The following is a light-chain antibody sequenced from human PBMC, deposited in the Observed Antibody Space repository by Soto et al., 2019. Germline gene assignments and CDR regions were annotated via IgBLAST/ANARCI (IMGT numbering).Light chain of an antibody. CDR3: QAWDTGIRVV. V-gene: IGLV4-69*01. CDR1: SGHSSYA. CDR2: LNSDGSH. Sequence: QLVLTQSPSASASLGASVKLTCTLSSGHSSYAIAWHQQRPEKGPRYLMKLNSDGSHNKGDGIPDRFSGSSSGAERYLTGSGLQSEDEADYCCQAWDTGIRVVFGGGTKLTVL. J-gene: IGLJ2*01.